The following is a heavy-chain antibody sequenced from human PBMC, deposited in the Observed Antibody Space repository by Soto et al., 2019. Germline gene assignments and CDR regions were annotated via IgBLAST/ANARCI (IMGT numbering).Heavy chain of an antibody. V-gene: IGHV3-7*01. Sequence: PGGSLRLSCAASGFTFSSYWMSWVRQAPGKGLEWVANIKQDGSEKYYVDSVKGRFTISRDNAKNSLYLQMNSLRAEDTAVYYCARVWSSGYYILFDYWGQGTLVTVSS. CDR2: IKQDGSEK. CDR3: ARVWSSGYYILFDY. D-gene: IGHD3-22*01. J-gene: IGHJ4*02. CDR1: GFTFSSYW.